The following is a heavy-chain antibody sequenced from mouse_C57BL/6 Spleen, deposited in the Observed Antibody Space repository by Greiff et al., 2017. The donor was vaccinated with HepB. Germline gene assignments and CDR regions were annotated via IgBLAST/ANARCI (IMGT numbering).Heavy chain of an antibody. J-gene: IGHJ4*01. V-gene: IGHV3-6*01. D-gene: IGHD2-1*01. Sequence: EVHLVESGPGLVKPSQSLSLTCSVTGYSITSGYYWNWIRQFPGNKLEWMGYISYDGSNNYNPSLKNRISITRDTSKNQFFLKLNSVTTEDTATYYCARVIYYDYYAMDYWGQGTSVTVSS. CDR2: ISYDGSN. CDR1: GYSITSGYY. CDR3: ARVIYYDYYAMDY.